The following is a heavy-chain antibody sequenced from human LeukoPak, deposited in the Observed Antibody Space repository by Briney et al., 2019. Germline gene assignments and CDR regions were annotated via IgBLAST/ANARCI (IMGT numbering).Heavy chain of an antibody. CDR2: IYTSGST. Sequence: SETLSLTCAVYGGPFSSYYWSWIRQPAGKGLEWIGRIYTSGSTNYNPSLKSRVTMSVDTSKNQFSLNLNSVTAADTAVYYCARVRKVGATMRYSYYYMDVWGKGTTVTISS. CDR3: ARVRKVGATMRYSYYYMDV. V-gene: IGHV4-59*10. CDR1: GGPFSSYY. J-gene: IGHJ6*03. D-gene: IGHD1-26*01.